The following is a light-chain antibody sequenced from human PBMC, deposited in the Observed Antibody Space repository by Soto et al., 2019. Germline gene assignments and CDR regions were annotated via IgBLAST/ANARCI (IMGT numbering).Light chain of an antibody. J-gene: IGLJ1*01. V-gene: IGLV2-23*01. CDR2: EGI. Sequence: QSALTQPASVSGSPGQSITISCTGTSSDIGTYNLVSWYQHYPGKAPKHMIYEGIKRPSGVSIRFSGSKSGNTAFLTISGLQAEDEADYYCCSYAGSGTDNNVFGSGTKVTVL. CDR1: SSDIGTYNL. CDR3: CSYAGSGTDNNV.